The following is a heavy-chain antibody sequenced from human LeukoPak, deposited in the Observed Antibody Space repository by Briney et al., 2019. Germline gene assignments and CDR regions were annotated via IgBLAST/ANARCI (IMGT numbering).Heavy chain of an antibody. V-gene: IGHV3-21*01. Sequence: PGGSLRLSCAASGFTFSSYSMNWVRQAPGKGLEWVSSISSSSSYIYYADSLKGRFTISRDNAKNSLYLQMNSLRAEDTAVYYCARDRWELRGEFVYWGQGTLVTVSS. CDR3: ARDRWELRGEFVY. CDR1: GFTFSSYS. D-gene: IGHD1-26*01. CDR2: ISSSSSYI. J-gene: IGHJ4*02.